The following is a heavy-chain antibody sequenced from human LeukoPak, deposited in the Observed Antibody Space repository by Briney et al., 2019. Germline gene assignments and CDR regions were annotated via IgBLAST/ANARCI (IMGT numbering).Heavy chain of an antibody. Sequence: SETLSLTCAVYGGSFSGYYWSWIRQPPGKGLEWIGEINHSGSTNYNPSLKSRVTISVDTSKNQFSLKLSSVTAADTAVYYSARGLRDDFVWGSYRPSEIDYWGQGTLVTVSS. J-gene: IGHJ4*02. CDR3: ARGLRDDFVWGSYRPSEIDY. V-gene: IGHV4-34*01. CDR1: GGSFSGYY. D-gene: IGHD3-16*02. CDR2: INHSGST.